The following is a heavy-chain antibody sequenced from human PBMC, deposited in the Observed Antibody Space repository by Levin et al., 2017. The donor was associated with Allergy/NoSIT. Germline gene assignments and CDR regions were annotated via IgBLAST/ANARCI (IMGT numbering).Heavy chain of an antibody. V-gene: IGHV3-30*18. CDR1: GFTFSRYG. Sequence: PGGSLRLSCAASGFTFSRYGVHWVRQAPGKGLEWVAFISYDGSNKYYADSVKGRFTISRDNSKNTLYLLMNSLRAEDTAVYYCAKDGGGGYCGGGTCFLFDYWGQGTLVTVSS. CDR3: AKDGGGGYCGGGTCFLFDY. D-gene: IGHD2-15*01. J-gene: IGHJ4*02. CDR2: ISYDGSNK.